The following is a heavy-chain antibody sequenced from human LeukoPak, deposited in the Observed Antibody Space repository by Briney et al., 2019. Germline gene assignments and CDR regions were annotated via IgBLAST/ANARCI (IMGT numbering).Heavy chain of an antibody. CDR2: LYSVGST. J-gene: IGHJ3*02. V-gene: IGHV3-53*01. Sequence: PGGSLRLSCAASGFTASSNYMSWVRQAPGKGLEWISFLYSVGSTYYADSVKGRFTISRDNSKNMLYLQMNSLRVEDTGVYYCSRVEPQFDVFDIWGQGTMVTVSS. D-gene: IGHD1-14*01. CDR1: GFTASSNY. CDR3: SRVEPQFDVFDI.